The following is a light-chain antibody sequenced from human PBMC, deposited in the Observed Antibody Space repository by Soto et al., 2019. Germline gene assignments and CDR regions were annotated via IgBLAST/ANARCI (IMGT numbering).Light chain of an antibody. V-gene: IGLV2-11*01. J-gene: IGLJ1*01. CDR3: CSYAGSYTHYV. Sequence: QPVLTQPRSVSGCPGQSITISCTGTSSDVGGYNYVSWYRQHPGKAPKLMIYDVSKRPSGVPDRFSGSKSGNTASLTISGLQAEDEADYYCCSYAGSYTHYVFGTGTKVTVL. CDR1: SSDVGGYNY. CDR2: DVS.